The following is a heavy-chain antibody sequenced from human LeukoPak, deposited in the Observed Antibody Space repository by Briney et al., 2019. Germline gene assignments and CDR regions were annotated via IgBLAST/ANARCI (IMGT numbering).Heavy chain of an antibody. CDR1: GGTFSSYA. V-gene: IGHV1-69*05. CDR3: RITMVRGVDHEYFQH. D-gene: IGHD3-10*01. Sequence: SVKVSCKASGGTFSSYAISWVRQAPGQGLEWMGRIIPIFGTANYAQKFQGRVTITTDESTSTAYMELSSLRSEATAVYYCRITMVRGVDHEYFQHWGQGTLVTVSS. J-gene: IGHJ1*01. CDR2: IIPIFGTA.